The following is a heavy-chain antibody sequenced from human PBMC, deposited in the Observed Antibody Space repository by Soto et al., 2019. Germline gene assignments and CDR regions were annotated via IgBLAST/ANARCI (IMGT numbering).Heavy chain of an antibody. V-gene: IGHV1-8*01. J-gene: IGHJ5*01. Sequence: QVQLVQSGAEVKKPGASVKVSCKTSGDTFTNSNINWVRQATGQGLEWMGWMNPNSDNTGYAQKFQGRVTMTWSTSXXTAYMELSSLSSEDSAIYYCARGGKYSSGWYEFDSWGQGTLLIVSS. CDR3: ARGGKYSSGWYEFDS. CDR2: MNPNSDNT. CDR1: GDTFTNSN. D-gene: IGHD6-19*01.